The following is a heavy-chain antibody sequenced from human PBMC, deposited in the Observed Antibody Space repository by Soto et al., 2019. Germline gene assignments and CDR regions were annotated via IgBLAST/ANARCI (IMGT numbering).Heavy chain of an antibody. CDR2: IDSDGSTT. CDR1: GFTFSSYW. D-gene: IGHD3-3*01. J-gene: IGHJ6*03. CDR3: ARRDFWSGGIGYYYYYMDV. Sequence: GGSLRLSCVASGFTFSSYWMHWVRQAPGKGLVWVSRIDSDGSTTTYADSVKGRFTISRDNAKNTLYLQMNSLRVEDTAVYYCARRDFWSGGIGYYYYYMDVWGKGTTVTVSS. V-gene: IGHV3-74*01.